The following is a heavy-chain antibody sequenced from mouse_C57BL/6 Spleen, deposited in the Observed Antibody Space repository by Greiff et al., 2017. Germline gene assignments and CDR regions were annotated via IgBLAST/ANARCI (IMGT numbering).Heavy chain of an antibody. CDR3: GRVPHFYDGYLDY. J-gene: IGHJ2*01. Sequence: QVQLQQSGAELVKPGASVKISCKASGYAFSSYWMNWVKQRPGKGLEWIGQIYPGGGTTNYNGKFKGKATLTADKSTSTAYMQLSSLTSEDSAVYFCGRVPHFYDGYLDYWGQGTTLTVSS. CDR1: GYAFSSYW. CDR2: IYPGGGTT. V-gene: IGHV1-80*01. D-gene: IGHD2-3*01.